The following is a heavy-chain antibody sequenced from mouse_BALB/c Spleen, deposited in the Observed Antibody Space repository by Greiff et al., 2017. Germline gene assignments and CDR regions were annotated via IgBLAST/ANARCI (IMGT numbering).Heavy chain of an antibody. CDR2: ISRGSSTI. V-gene: IGHV5-17*02. Sequence: EVQVVESGGGLVQPGGSRKLSCAASGFTFSSFGMHWVRQAPEKGLEWFAYISRGSSTIYYADTVKGRFTISRDNPKNTLFLQMTSLRSEDTAMYYCARSGVDYWAYDYAMDYWGQGTSGTVSS. CDR1: GFTFSSFG. CDR3: ARSGVDYWAYDYAMDY. D-gene: IGHD2-4*01. J-gene: IGHJ4*01.